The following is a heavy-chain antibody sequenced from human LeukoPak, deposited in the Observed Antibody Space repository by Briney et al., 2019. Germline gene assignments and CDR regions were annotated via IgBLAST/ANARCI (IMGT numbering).Heavy chain of an antibody. CDR1: GFTFSSYW. V-gene: IGHV3-74*01. CDR3: ARPGYSYGYFGY. D-gene: IGHD5-18*01. Sequence: PGGSLRLSCAASGFTFSSYWMHWVRQAPGKGLVWVSRINSDGSSTSYADSVKGRFTISRDNAKNTLYLQMNSLRAEDTAVYYCARPGYSYGYFGYWGQGTLVTVSS. CDR2: INSDGSST. J-gene: IGHJ4*02.